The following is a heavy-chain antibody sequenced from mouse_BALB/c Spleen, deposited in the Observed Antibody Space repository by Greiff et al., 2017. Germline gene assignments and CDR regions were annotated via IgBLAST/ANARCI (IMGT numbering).Heavy chain of an antibody. CDR3: ARGGLLENFDV. Sequence: EVKLMESGGGLVQPGGSRKLSCAASGFTFSSFGMHWVRQAPETGLEWVAYISSGSSTIYYADTVKGRFTISRDNPKNTLFLQMTSLRSEDTAMYYCARGGLLENFDVWGAGTTVTVSS. D-gene: IGHD2-3*01. CDR1: GFTFSSFG. V-gene: IGHV5-17*02. CDR2: ISSGSSTI. J-gene: IGHJ1*01.